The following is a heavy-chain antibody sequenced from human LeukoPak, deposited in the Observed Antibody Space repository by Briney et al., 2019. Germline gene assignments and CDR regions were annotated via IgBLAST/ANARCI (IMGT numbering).Heavy chain of an antibody. J-gene: IGHJ4*02. CDR3: ATWRTAKTGFDY. V-gene: IGHV4-39*01. CDR1: GGSISSNNYY. CDR2: IYYSGSP. D-gene: IGHD1-1*01. Sequence: SETLSLTCTVSGGSISSNNYYWGWIRQPPGKGLEWIGSIYYSGSPNYNPSLKSRVTISVDTSKNQFSLRLRSVTAADTAVYYCATWRTAKTGFDYWGQGTLVTVSS.